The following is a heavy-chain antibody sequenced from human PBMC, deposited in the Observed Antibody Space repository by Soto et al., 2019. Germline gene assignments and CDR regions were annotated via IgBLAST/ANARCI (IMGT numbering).Heavy chain of an antibody. CDR3: AREAASTGYSGPMDV. V-gene: IGHV4-31*03. J-gene: IGHJ6*03. CDR2: IYYSGST. CDR1: GGSISSGGYY. Sequence: SETLSLTCTVSGGSISSGGYYWSWIRQHPGKGLEWIGYIYYSGSTYYNPSLKSRVTISVDTSKNQFSLKLSSVTAADTAVYYCAREAASTGYSGPMDVWGKGTTVTVSS. D-gene: IGHD5-12*01.